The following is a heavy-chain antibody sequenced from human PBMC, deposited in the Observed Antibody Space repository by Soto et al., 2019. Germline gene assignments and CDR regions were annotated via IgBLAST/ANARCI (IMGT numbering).Heavy chain of an antibody. D-gene: IGHD3-22*01. J-gene: IGHJ4*02. Sequence: QVQQVQSGAEVKKPGSSVKVSCKASGGTFSSYAISWVRPAPGQGLEWVGGIIPIFGIANYAQKFQGRVTITAADSTSKAYIELSSLRSEDTAVYYCAREYYYDSIGYLGNTPFDYWGQGTMVTVSS. V-gene: IGHV1-69*01. CDR2: IIPIFGIA. CDR3: AREYYYDSIGYLGNTPFDY. CDR1: GGTFSSYA.